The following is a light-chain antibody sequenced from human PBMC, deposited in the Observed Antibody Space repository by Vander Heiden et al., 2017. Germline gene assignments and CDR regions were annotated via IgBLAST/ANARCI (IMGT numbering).Light chain of an antibody. CDR1: QSVSSY. J-gene: IGKJ4*01. CDR2: DAS. V-gene: IGKV3-11*01. CDR3: QQRSNWLT. Sequence: EIVLTQSPATLSLSPGERATLSCRASQSVSSYLAWYQQKPGQAPRLLTYDASNRATGIPARFSGSGSGTDFTLTISSLEPEDFAVYYCQQRSNWLTFGGGTKVEIK.